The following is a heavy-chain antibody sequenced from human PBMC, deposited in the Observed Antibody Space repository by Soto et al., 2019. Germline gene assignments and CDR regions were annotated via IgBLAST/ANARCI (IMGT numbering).Heavy chain of an antibody. D-gene: IGHD1-7*01. V-gene: IGHV4-34*01. Sequence: SETLSLTCAVYGGSFSGYYWSWIRQPPGKGLEWIGEINHSGSTNYNPSLKSRVTISVDTSKNQFSLKLSSVTAADTAVYYCARGVHQLELRNWFDPCGQGTMAPVYS. J-gene: IGHJ5*02. CDR2: INHSGST. CDR1: GGSFSGYY. CDR3: ARGVHQLELRNWFDP.